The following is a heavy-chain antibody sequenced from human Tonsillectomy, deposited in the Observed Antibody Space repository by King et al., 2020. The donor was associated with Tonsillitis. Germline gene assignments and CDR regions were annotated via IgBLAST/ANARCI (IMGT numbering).Heavy chain of an antibody. D-gene: IGHD4-23*01. CDR3: ARLEGSNSRGDY. CDR1: GYRFSTYW. V-gene: IGHV5-51*01. J-gene: IGHJ4*02. CDR2: IYPDDADT. Sequence: QLVQSGAEVKKPGESLKISCKGSGYRFSTYWIGWVRQMHGKGLEWMGIIYPDDADTRYSPSFQGQVTISADKSISTTYLQWSSLKASDTAMYYCARLEGSNSRGDYWGQGTLVTVSS.